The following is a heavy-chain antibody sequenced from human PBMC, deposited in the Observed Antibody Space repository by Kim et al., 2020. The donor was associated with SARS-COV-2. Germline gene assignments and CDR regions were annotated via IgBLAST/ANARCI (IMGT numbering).Heavy chain of an antibody. V-gene: IGHV4-31*03. D-gene: IGHD5-12*01. CDR2: IYYSGST. J-gene: IGHJ5*02. CDR3: ARYVLIVATNWFDT. Sequence: SETLSLTCTVSGGSISSGGYYWSWIRQHPGKGLEWIGYIYYSGSTHYNPSLKSRVTIPLNTSKNQFSLKLSSVTAADTAVDYCARYVLIVATNWFDTWGQGTLVTVSS. CDR1: GGSISSGGYY.